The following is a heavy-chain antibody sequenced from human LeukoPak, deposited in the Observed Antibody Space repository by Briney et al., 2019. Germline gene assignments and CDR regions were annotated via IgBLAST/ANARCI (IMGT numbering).Heavy chain of an antibody. D-gene: IGHD6-13*01. CDR3: ARQGGYIAPLAL. J-gene: IGHJ4*02. V-gene: IGHV4-59*08. CDR2: ISYTGNT. CDR1: GGSISNYY. Sequence: PSETLSLTCTVSGGSISNYYWSWIRQPPGKGLEWIGYISYTGNTNYNPSLKSRVTISVATSQTQFSLKLSSVTAADTAVYYCARQGGYIAPLALWGQGTLVTVSS.